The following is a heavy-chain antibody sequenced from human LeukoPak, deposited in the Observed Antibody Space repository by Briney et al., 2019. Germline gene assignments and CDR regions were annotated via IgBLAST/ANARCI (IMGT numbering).Heavy chain of an antibody. V-gene: IGHV4-31*03. D-gene: IGHD4-17*01. CDR1: GGSLSSGGYY. CDR2: IYFSGST. J-gene: IGHJ3*02. CDR3: ARLVPDDYGDPDAFDI. Sequence: SETLSLTCTVSGGSLSSGGYYWSWIRQHPGKGLEWIGYIYFSGSTYYNPSLKSRVTISVDTSKNQCSLKLSSVTAADTAVYYCARLVPDDYGDPDAFDIWGQGTMVTVSS.